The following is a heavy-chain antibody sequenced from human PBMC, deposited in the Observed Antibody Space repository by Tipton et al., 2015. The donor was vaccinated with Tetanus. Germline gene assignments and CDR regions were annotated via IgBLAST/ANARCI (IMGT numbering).Heavy chain of an antibody. D-gene: IGHD2-8*01. Sequence: TLSLTCIVSGGSIGSSFYYWGWIRQPPGKGLEWVGSFHYTGNTHYNPSLKSRVTISVDTSRSHFSLKLFSVTAADTAVYYCARDPSGGVRYFDYWGQGTLVTVSS. J-gene: IGHJ4*02. CDR2: FHYTGNT. CDR1: GGSIGSSFYY. CDR3: ARDPSGGVRYFDY. V-gene: IGHV4-39*02.